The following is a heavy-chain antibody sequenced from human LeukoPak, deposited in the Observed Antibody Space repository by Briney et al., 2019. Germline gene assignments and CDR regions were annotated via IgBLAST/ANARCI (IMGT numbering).Heavy chain of an antibody. CDR3: ASGSVSGFDY. J-gene: IGHJ4*02. CDR2: IYYTGSA. D-gene: IGHD3-10*01. Sequence: SETLSLTCNVSGGSIGGHYWTWIRQPPGKGLEWIGYIYYTGSANYHPSLTSRVTISVDTSKNQFSLKLSSVTAADTAVYYCASGSVSGFDYWGQGTLVTVSS. V-gene: IGHV4-59*08. CDR1: GGSIGGHY.